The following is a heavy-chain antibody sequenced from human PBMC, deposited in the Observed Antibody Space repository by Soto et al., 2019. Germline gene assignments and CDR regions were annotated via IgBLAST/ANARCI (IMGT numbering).Heavy chain of an antibody. V-gene: IGHV1-3*01. CDR2: INAGNGNT. Sequence: ASVKVSCKASGGTFSIYTISWVLQAPGQRLEWMGWINAGNGNTKYSQKFQGRVTITRDTSASTAYMELSSLRSEDTAVYYCASGWFGELLDYWGQGTLVTVSS. CDR3: ASGWFGELLDY. CDR1: GGTFSIYT. J-gene: IGHJ4*02. D-gene: IGHD3-10*01.